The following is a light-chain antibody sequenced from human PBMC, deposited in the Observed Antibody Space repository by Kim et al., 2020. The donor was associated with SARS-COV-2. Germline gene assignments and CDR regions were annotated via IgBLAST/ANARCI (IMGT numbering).Light chain of an antibody. CDR1: SRDVGGYNY. J-gene: IGLJ2*01. CDR3: SSYTSSSTVV. Sequence: GPSNAISCTGTSRDVGGYNYVSWYQQHPGKAPKLMIYDVSNRPSGVSNRFSGSKSGNTASLTISGLQAEDEADYYCSSYTSSSTVVFGGGTQLTVL. V-gene: IGLV2-14*03. CDR2: DVS.